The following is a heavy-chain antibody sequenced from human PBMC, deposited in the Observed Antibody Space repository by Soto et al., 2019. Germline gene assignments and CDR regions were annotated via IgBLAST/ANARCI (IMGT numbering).Heavy chain of an antibody. Sequence: SETLSLTCTVSGGSIFSDDWTWIRQPPGRGLEWIGYISRSGSSSFAPSLKGRVTFSTDTSKNQVSLKMTYVTVADTAVYYCARGYWFDPWGPGTLVTVSS. CDR1: GGSIFSDD. J-gene: IGHJ5*02. CDR2: ISRSGSS. V-gene: IGHV4-59*01. CDR3: ARGYWFDP.